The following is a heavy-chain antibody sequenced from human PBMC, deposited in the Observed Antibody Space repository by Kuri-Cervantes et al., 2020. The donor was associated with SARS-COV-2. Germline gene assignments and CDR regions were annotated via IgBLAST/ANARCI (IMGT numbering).Heavy chain of an antibody. J-gene: IGHJ6*04. CDR1: GFTFSSYW. D-gene: IGHD6-13*01. CDR2: IKQDGSEK. V-gene: IGHV3-7*01. Sequence: GGSLRLSCAASGFTFSSYWMSWVRQAPGKGLEWVANIKQDGSEKYYVDSVKGRFTISRNNAKNSLYLKMNSLRAEDTAVYYCASYSERAMDVWGKGTTVTVSS. CDR3: ASYSERAMDV.